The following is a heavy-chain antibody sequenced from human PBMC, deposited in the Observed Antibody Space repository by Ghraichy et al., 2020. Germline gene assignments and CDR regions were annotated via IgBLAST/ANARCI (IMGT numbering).Heavy chain of an antibody. J-gene: IGHJ4*02. CDR1: GFIFNNYA. D-gene: IGHD3-22*01. Sequence: GGSLRLSCAASGFIFNNYAISWVRQAPGKGLEWLSAISGSGLSTYYADSVKGRFTISRDNSKNTLYLQMNSLRAEDTAVYYCAKGGTSGYPNSAHWGQGTLVTVSS. V-gene: IGHV3-23*01. CDR3: AKGGTSGYPNSAH. CDR2: ISGSGLST.